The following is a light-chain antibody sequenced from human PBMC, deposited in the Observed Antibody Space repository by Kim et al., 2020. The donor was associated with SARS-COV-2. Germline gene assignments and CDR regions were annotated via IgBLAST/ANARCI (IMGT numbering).Light chain of an antibody. J-gene: IGKJ4*01. CDR3: MQTTQFPPT. V-gene: IGKV2-24*01. CDR1: QSLVHSVGNTY. Sequence: DIVMTQTPLSSPVTLGQPASISCRSSQSLVHSVGNTYLSWLQQRPGQPPRLLIYKTSNRFSGVPDRFSGSGAGTDFTLKISRVEAEDVGVYYCMQTTQFPPTFGGGTKVDIK. CDR2: KTS.